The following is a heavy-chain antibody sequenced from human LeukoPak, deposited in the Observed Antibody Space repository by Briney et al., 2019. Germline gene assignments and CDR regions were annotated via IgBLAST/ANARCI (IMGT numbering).Heavy chain of an antibody. CDR1: GFSVSSNY. Sequence: PGGSLRLSCAASGFSVSSNYMSWVRQAPGKGLEWVSLIYSGGSTYYADSVKGRFTISRDNSKNTLYLQMNSLRAEDTAVYYCVRVISSSSRYFDYWGQGALVTVSS. D-gene: IGHD6-6*01. CDR2: IYSGGST. CDR3: VRVISSSSRYFDY. J-gene: IGHJ4*02. V-gene: IGHV3-53*01.